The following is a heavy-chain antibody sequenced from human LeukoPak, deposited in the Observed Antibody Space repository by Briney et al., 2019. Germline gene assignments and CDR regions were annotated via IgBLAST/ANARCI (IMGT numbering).Heavy chain of an antibody. D-gene: IGHD2-15*01. J-gene: IGHJ4*02. V-gene: IGHV4-39*01. CDR2: IYYSGST. CDR1: GGSISSSSYY. CDR3: AHTSCSGGSCYVY. Sequence: PSETLSVTCTVSGGSISSSSYYWGWIRQPPGKGLEWIGSIYYSGSTYYNPSLKSRVTISVDTSKNQFSLKLSSVTAADTAVYYCAHTSCSGGSCYVYWGQGTLVTVSS.